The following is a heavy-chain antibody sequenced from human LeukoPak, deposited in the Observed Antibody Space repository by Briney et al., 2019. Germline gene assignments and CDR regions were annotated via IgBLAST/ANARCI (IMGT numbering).Heavy chain of an antibody. Sequence: SETLSLTCAVYGGSFSGYYWSWIRQPPGKGLEWIGEINHSGSTNYNPSLKSRVTISVDTSKNQFSLKLSSVTAADTAVYYCARQEGIAASRFDPWGQGTLVTVSS. V-gene: IGHV4-34*01. D-gene: IGHD6-13*01. CDR1: GGSFSGYY. CDR3: ARQEGIAASRFDP. CDR2: INHSGST. J-gene: IGHJ5*02.